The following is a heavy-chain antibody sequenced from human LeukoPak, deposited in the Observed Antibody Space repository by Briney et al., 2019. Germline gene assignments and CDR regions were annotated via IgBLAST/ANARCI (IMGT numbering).Heavy chain of an antibody. J-gene: IGHJ4*02. CDR2: IYYSGST. V-gene: IGHV4-39*07. CDR1: GGSISRSTSY. Sequence: SETLSLTCTVSGGSISRSTSYWNWIRQPPGKGLEWIGTIYYSGSTYYNPSLKSRITISVDTSKNQLSLKVSAVTAADTAVYYCAREVRDGYNYFDYWGQGTLVTVSS. CDR3: AREVRDGYNYFDY. D-gene: IGHD5-24*01.